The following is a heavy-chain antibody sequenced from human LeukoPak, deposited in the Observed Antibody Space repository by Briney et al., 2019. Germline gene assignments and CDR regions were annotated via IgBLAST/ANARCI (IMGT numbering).Heavy chain of an antibody. CDR3: ASGYKTVSVFDH. CDR1: GYTFTTYY. V-gene: IGHV1-46*01. J-gene: IGHJ4*02. D-gene: IGHD5-24*01. Sequence: ASVKVSCKASGYTFTTYYMHWVRQAPGQGLVWMGLINPSGGGTRYAQKFQGRVTMTRDTSTSTVYMELSSLRSEETAVYYCASGYKTVSVFDHWGQGTLVTVSS. CDR2: INPSGGGT.